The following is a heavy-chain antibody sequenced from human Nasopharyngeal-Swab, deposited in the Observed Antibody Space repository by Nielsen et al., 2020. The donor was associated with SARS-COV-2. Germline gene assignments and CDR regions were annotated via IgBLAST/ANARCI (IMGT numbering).Heavy chain of an antibody. V-gene: IGHV1-58*02. D-gene: IGHD6-13*01. CDR1: GFTFTSSA. CDR3: ARAPSSWFGMDV. J-gene: IGHJ6*02. Sequence: SVKVSCKASGFTFTSSAMQWVRQARGQRLEWIGWIVVGSGNTNYAQKFQERVTITRDMSTSTAYMELSSLRSEDTAVYYCARAPSSWFGMDVWGQGTTVTVSS. CDR2: IVVGSGNT.